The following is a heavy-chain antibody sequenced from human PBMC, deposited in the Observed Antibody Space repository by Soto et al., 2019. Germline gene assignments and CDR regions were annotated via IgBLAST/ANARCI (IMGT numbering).Heavy chain of an antibody. Sequence: QVQLVQSGAEEKKPGASVKVSCKASGYTFTSYAMHWVRQAPGQRLEWMGWINAGNGNTKYSQKFQGRVTITRDTAASTAYRELSSLRSEDTAVYYCARGFVDSSGYFYYWGQGTLVTVSS. CDR2: INAGNGNT. CDR3: ARGFVDSSGYFYY. CDR1: GYTFTSYA. D-gene: IGHD3-22*01. J-gene: IGHJ4*02. V-gene: IGHV1-3*05.